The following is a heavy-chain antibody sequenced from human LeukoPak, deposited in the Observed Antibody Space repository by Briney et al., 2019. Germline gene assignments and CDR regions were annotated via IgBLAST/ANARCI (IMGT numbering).Heavy chain of an antibody. CDR1: GFSFSSTW. Sequence: GGSLRLSCAASGFSFSSTWMHWVRQPPGKGLVWVARITSDGTSTTYAESVKGRFTISRDNAKNTLFLQMNSLRAEDTATYYCARGESSYCSGDCNFGYWGQGTLVTISS. CDR3: ARGESSYCSGDCNFGY. V-gene: IGHV3-74*03. D-gene: IGHD2-21*02. CDR2: ITSDGTST. J-gene: IGHJ4*02.